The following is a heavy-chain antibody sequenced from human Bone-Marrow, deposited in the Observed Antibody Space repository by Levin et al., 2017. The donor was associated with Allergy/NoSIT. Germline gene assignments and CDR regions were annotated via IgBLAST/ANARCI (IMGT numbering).Heavy chain of an antibody. V-gene: IGHV3-7*02. CDR3: TRNRPRRTVAGSSGH. D-gene: IGHD6-19*01. Sequence: GGSLRLSCSGSGFTFSSFWMTWVRQTPGKGLEWVATIKEDGSRKYYLESVKGRFTISRDNGKRSLYLQMNSLRVDDSATYYCTRNRPRRTVAGSSGHWGQGTLVTVSS. CDR2: IKEDGSRK. J-gene: IGHJ4*02. CDR1: GFTFSSFW.